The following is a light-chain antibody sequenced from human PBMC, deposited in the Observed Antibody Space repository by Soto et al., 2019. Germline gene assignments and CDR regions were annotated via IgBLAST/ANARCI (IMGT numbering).Light chain of an antibody. J-gene: IGKJ2*01. CDR1: QSISSY. Sequence: DIQMTQSPSSLSASVGDRVTITCRASQSISSYLNWYQQKPGKAPKLLIYAASSLQSGVPSRFSGSGSGTDFTLTISSPQPEDFATYYCQQSYSTPYTFGQGTKLDIK. V-gene: IGKV1-39*01. CDR2: AAS. CDR3: QQSYSTPYT.